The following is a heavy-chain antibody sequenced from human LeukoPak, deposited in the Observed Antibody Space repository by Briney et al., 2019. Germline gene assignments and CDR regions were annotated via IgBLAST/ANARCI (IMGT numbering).Heavy chain of an antibody. V-gene: IGHV1-18*01. Sequence: ASVKVSCKASGYSFVLYGISWVRQAPGEGPEWMGWISGSTGDTNYAQKFQGRVTMTADTSSSTAYMELSSLRSEDTAVYYCARDRAVATIGGVDYWGRGTLVTVSS. CDR2: ISGSTGDT. J-gene: IGHJ4*02. CDR3: ARDRAVATIGGVDY. CDR1: GYSFVLYG. D-gene: IGHD5-12*01.